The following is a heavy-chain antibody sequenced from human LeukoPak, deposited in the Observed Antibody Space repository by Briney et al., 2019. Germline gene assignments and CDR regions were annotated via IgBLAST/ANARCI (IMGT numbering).Heavy chain of an antibody. CDR2: ISSSSYI. Sequence: GGSLRLSCAASGFTFSSYGMSWVRQAPGKGLEWVSCISSSSYIYYADSVKGRFTISRDNAKNSLYLQMNSLRAEDTAVYYCARSLVYSYGHPYYFDYWGQGTLVAVSS. J-gene: IGHJ4*02. CDR1: GFTFSSYG. CDR3: ARSLVYSYGHPYYFDY. V-gene: IGHV3-21*01. D-gene: IGHD5-18*01.